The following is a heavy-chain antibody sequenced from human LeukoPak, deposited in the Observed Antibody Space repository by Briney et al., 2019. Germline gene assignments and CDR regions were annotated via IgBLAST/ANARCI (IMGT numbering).Heavy chain of an antibody. CDR2: SSGTGYNM. J-gene: IGHJ4*02. D-gene: IGHD2-2*01. Sequence: ASVKVSCKASGYTFSAYGITWVRQAPGQGLEWMAWSSGTGYNMEYAQKFQGRVTMTTDTSTSTAYLELRSLRSDDTAVYYCARSRCSGSTSCYYFFFFDSGGQGSLVTVSS. CDR3: ARSRCSGSTSCYYFFFFDS. CDR1: GYTFSAYG. V-gene: IGHV1-18*01.